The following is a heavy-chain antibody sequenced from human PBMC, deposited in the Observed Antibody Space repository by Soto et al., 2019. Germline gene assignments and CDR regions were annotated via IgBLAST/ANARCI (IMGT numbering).Heavy chain of an antibody. CDR1: GFTLSTYP. V-gene: IGHV3-23*01. CDR3: VKTPVITASYQYYDTDV. D-gene: IGHD4-4*01. CDR2: ISGSGIST. Sequence: PGGSLRLSCAASGFTLSTYPMSWVRQAPGKGLEWVSGISGSGISTYYTDSVKGRFTISRDNSKNTVFLQMNSLRDEDTAVYYCVKTPVITASYQYYDTDVWGQGTMVTVS. J-gene: IGHJ6*01.